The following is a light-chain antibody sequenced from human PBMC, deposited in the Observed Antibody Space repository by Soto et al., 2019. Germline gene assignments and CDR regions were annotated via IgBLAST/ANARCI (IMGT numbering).Light chain of an antibody. Sequence: QSALTQPPSVSGSPGQSVTISCTGTSTDFVSYNRVSWYQQPPGTAPNLIIYEASNRPSGVPDRFSGSKSGNTASLTISGLQAADEADYYCSLYTSENTYVFGTGTKV. CDR3: SLYTSENTYV. CDR2: EAS. J-gene: IGLJ1*01. V-gene: IGLV2-18*01. CDR1: STDFVSYNR.